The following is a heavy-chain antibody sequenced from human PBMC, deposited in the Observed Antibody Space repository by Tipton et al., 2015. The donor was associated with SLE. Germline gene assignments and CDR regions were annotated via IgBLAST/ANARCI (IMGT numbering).Heavy chain of an antibody. V-gene: IGHV4-61*01. D-gene: IGHD3-16*01. Sequence: GLVKPSETLSLTCNVSGGSVSSGSYYWSWIRQPPGKGLEWIGYVHSSGRTNYSPSLKSRVIISIDKSQNQFSLNLISVTTADAAVYYCVRLGDYKGAYWGQGTLVAVSS. CDR1: GGSVSSGSYY. CDR3: VRLGDYKGAY. J-gene: IGHJ4*02. CDR2: VHSSGRT.